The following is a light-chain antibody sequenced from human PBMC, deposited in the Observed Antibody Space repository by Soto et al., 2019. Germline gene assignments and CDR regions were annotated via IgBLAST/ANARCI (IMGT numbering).Light chain of an antibody. CDR3: QQYVSSPLT. CDR2: GAS. Sequence: EIVMTQSPATLSMSPGERATLSCRASQSVSSNLAWYQQKPGQAPRLLIYGASTRATGTPARFSGSGSGTEFTLTISSLQSEDFAVYYCQQYVSSPLTFGGGTKVDIK. CDR1: QSVSSN. V-gene: IGKV3D-15*02. J-gene: IGKJ4*01.